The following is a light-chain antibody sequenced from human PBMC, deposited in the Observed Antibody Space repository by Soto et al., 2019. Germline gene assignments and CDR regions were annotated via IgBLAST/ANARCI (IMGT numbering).Light chain of an antibody. CDR2: DVK. J-gene: IGLJ2*01. CDR3: SSYTRSSSVI. V-gene: IGLV2-14*03. Sequence: QSALTQPASVSGSPGHSIAISCTGTSSDIGAYAYVSWYQQHPGKIPKLNVVDVKYRPSGVSSRFSGSMSGNTASLNISGLQSEDEADYYCSSYTRSSSVIFCGGTKLAVL. CDR1: SSDIGAYAY.